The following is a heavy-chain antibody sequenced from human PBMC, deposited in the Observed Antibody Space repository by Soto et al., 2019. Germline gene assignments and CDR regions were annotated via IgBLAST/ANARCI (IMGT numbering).Heavy chain of an antibody. CDR2: IYHSGST. Sequence: QVQLQESGPGLVKPSGTLSLTCAVSGGSISSSNWWSWVRQPPGEGLEWIGEIYHSGSTNYKPSLKSRVPISVDKSKNQFSLNLSSVTAADTAVYYCARGAPYDWNDEDNWFDPWGQGTLFTVSS. D-gene: IGHD1-20*01. CDR1: GGSISSSNW. V-gene: IGHV4-4*02. CDR3: ARGAPYDWNDEDNWFDP. J-gene: IGHJ5*02.